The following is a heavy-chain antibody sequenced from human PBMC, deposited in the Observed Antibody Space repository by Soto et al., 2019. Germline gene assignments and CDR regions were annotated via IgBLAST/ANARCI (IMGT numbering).Heavy chain of an antibody. D-gene: IGHD5-18*01. CDR1: GDTLSTYA. CDR3: AAGDSSDTGDH. V-gene: IGHV1-69*01. Sequence: QVQLVQSGAEVKKPGSSVKVSCKASGDTLSTYAISWVRQVPGQRLEWMGGTTPIIGTIDYAQKFQGRVTITADESTATSYMELRSLRSEDTAVYYCAAGDSSDTGDHWGQGTLVNVSS. CDR2: TTPIIGTI. J-gene: IGHJ4*02.